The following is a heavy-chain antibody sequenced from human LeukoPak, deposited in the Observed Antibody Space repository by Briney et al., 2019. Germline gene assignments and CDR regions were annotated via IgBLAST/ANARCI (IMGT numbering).Heavy chain of an antibody. CDR3: ARGGAVLTDYQVFYFDS. J-gene: IGHJ4*02. V-gene: IGHV4-61*01. D-gene: IGHD3-9*01. CDR1: GGSVSSGSDY. CDR2: VHYSGST. Sequence: SETLSLTCTVSGGSVSSGSDYWSWNRQPPGKGLEWIGYVHYSGSTDYNPSLKSRVTISLDTSKNQFSLKLTAVTAADAAVYYCARGGAVLTDYQVFYFDSWGQGTLVTVSS.